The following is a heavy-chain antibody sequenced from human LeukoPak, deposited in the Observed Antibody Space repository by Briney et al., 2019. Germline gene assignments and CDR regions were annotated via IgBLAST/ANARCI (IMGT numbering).Heavy chain of an antibody. J-gene: IGHJ5*02. CDR2: IYHSGST. Sequence: PSETLSLTCAVSGGSISSGGYSWGWIRQPPGKGLEWIGYIYHSGSTYYNPSLKSRVTISVDRSKNQFSLKLSSVTAADTAVYYCARAKSSDYYGSGSYLVGFDPWGQGTLVTVSS. CDR3: ARAKSSDYYGSGSYLVGFDP. V-gene: IGHV4-30-2*01. CDR1: GGSISSGGYS. D-gene: IGHD3-10*01.